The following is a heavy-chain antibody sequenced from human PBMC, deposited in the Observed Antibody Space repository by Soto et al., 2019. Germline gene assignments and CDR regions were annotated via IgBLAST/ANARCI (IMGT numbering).Heavy chain of an antibody. CDR1: VYTFTSYA. Sequence: ASVKVSCKASVYTFTSYAMHWVRQAPGQRLEWMGWINAGNGNTKYSQKFQGRVTITRDTSASTAYMELSSLRSEDTAVYYCARKPLFGVVTIFDYWGQGTLVTVSS. D-gene: IGHD3-3*01. J-gene: IGHJ4*02. V-gene: IGHV1-3*01. CDR2: INAGNGNT. CDR3: ARKPLFGVVTIFDY.